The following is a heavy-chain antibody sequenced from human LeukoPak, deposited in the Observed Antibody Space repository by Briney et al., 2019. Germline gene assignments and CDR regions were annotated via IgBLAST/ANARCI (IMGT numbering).Heavy chain of an antibody. CDR3: ARWLGYCSSTSCYYYFDY. CDR2: ISAYNGNT. Sequence: ASVKVSCKASGYTFSTYSISWVRQAPGQGLEWMGWISAYNGNTNYAQKLQGRVTMTTDTSTSTAYMELRSLRSDDTAVYYCARWLGYCSSTSCYYYFDYWGQGTLVTVSS. D-gene: IGHD2-2*01. CDR1: GYTFSTYS. V-gene: IGHV1-18*04. J-gene: IGHJ4*02.